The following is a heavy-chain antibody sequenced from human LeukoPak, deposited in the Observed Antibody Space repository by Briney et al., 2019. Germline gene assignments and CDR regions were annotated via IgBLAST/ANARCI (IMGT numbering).Heavy chain of an antibody. Sequence: SETLSLTCTVSGGSISSSSYYWGWIRQPPGKGLEWIGSIYYSGSTYYNPSLKSRVTISVDTSKNQFSLKLSSVTAADTAVYYCARSSIAARRASTGGDYWGQGTLVTVSS. V-gene: IGHV4-39*01. CDR1: GGSISSSSYY. CDR3: ARSSIAARRASTGGDY. D-gene: IGHD6-6*01. CDR2: IYYSGST. J-gene: IGHJ4*02.